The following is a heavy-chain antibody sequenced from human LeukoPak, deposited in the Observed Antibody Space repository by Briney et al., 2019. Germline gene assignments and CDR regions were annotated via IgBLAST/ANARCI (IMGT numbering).Heavy chain of an antibody. Sequence: GGSLRLSXAASGAIFSNHAMSWVRQAPGKGLEWVSLISGTGVTTYYAASVKGRFTISRDNSKNTLYLQMNSLRAEDTALYYCASTSMVRGVITPFDYWGPGTLVTVSS. CDR2: ISGTGVTT. V-gene: IGHV3-23*01. CDR3: ASTSMVRGVITPFDY. CDR1: GAIFSNHA. J-gene: IGHJ4*02. D-gene: IGHD3-10*01.